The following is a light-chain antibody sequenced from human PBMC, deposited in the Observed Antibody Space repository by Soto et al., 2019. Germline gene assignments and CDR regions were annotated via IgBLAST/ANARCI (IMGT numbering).Light chain of an antibody. CDR2: SNN. CDR3: AEWDDSLSGVV. CDR1: SSNIGDNT. J-gene: IGLJ2*01. Sequence: QSVLTQPPSASGTPGQRVTISCSGSSSNIGDNTVNWYQQLPGTAPKLLIHSNNERPSGVPDRFSGAKAGTSASLAISGLQSEDEADYYCAEWDDSLSGVVFGGGTKVTV. V-gene: IGLV1-44*01.